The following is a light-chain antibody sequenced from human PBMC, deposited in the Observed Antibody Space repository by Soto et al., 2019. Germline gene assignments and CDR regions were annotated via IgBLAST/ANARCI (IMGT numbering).Light chain of an antibody. CDR3: SSYTSSATLYV. V-gene: IGLV2-14*01. CDR2: EVR. Sequence: QSVLTQPASVSGSPGQSITISCTGTSSDVGDYNYVSWYQQHPGKAPKLMIYEVRNRPSGVSDRSSGSKSGNTASLTISGLQAEDEADYYCSSYTSSATLYVFGTGTKVTVL. CDR1: SSDVGDYNY. J-gene: IGLJ1*01.